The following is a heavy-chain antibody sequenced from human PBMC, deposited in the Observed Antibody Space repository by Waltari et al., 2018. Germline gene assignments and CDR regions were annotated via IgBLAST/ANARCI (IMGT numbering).Heavy chain of an antibody. D-gene: IGHD2-21*01. Sequence: QVPVVQSGPEVKNPGASVKVACKVPGHTLARSSIHWLRRASGKGLEWMGRLDPKDGHVVHAQNFQGRVTMTEDSSTDTAYMELSSLRPEDTALYYCHLTGRGMGVMAGTSPSFHSYIDVWGRGTTVTVSS. V-gene: IGHV1-24*01. CDR1: GHTLARSS. J-gene: IGHJ6*03. CDR2: LDPKDGHV. CDR3: HLTGRGMGVMAGTSPSFHSYIDV.